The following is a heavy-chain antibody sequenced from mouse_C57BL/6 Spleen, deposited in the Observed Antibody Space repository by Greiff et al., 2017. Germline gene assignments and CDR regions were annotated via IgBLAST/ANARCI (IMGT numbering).Heavy chain of an antibody. D-gene: IGHD1-1*01. CDR1: GYTITSYC. CDR2: IDPYDSYT. J-gene: IGHJ2*01. Sequence: QVQLQQPGAELVKPGASVKLSCTASGYTITSYCMQWVKQRPGQGLEWIGEIDPYDSYTNYNPKFKGKATLTADTSSSTAYMQLSSLTSEDSAVYYCSRSPNYYGSPYDFDYWGQGTTLTVSS. V-gene: IGHV1-50*01. CDR3: SRSPNYYGSPYDFDY.